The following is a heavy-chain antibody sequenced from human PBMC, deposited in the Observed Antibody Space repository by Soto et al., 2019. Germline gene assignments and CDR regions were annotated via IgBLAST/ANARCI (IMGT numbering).Heavy chain of an antibody. CDR3: SRDSLSGSYYLDY. CDR2: IWYDGSEK. V-gene: IGHV3-33*01. D-gene: IGHD1-26*01. CDR1: GFTFSSYG. J-gene: IGHJ4*02. Sequence: PVGSLRLSCAASGFTFSSYGMHWVRQAPGKGLEWVAVIWYDGSEKYYGDSVKGRFTISRDNSKNTLYLQMNSLRAEDTAVYYCSRDSLSGSYYLDYWGQGTLVTVSS.